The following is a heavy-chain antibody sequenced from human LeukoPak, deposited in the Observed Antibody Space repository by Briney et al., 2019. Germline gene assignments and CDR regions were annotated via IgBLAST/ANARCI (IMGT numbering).Heavy chain of an antibody. J-gene: IGHJ3*02. CDR2: ISGSGGKT. CDR1: GFTFSSYA. D-gene: IGHD3-9*01. Sequence: GGPLRLSCAASGFTFSSYAMSWVRQAPGKGLEWVSGISGSGGKTYYEDSVKGRFTISRDNSKNTMYLQMNSLRAEDTALYYCTKEKDYDFLTGYYREAFDIWGQGTMVTVSS. V-gene: IGHV3-23*01. CDR3: TKEKDYDFLTGYYREAFDI.